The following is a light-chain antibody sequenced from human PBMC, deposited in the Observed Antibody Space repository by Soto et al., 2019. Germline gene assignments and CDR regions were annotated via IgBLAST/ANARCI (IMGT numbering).Light chain of an antibody. J-gene: IGLJ1*01. CDR2: DVS. CDR1: SSDVGGYNY. Sequence: QSVLTQPASVSGSPGQSITISCTGTSSDVGGYNYVSWYQQYPGKAPKLMIYDVSNRPSGVSNRFSGSKSGNTASLTISGLQAEDEADYYCSSYTISSPYVFGTGTKLTVL. CDR3: SSYTISSPYV. V-gene: IGLV2-14*01.